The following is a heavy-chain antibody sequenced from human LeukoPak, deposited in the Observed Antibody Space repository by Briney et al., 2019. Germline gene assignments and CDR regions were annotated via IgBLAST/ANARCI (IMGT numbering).Heavy chain of an antibody. CDR2: IHYSGGST. D-gene: IGHD1-26*01. J-gene: IGHJ4*02. Sequence: GGSLRLSCAASGFTFSNYAMSWVRQAPGKGLEWVSSIHYSGGSTYYADSVKGRFTLSRDNSKNTSYLQMNSLKAEDTAVYYCAKGGSGLGGSWRLDYWGQGTLVTVSS. CDR3: AKGGSGLGGSWRLDY. V-gene: IGHV3-23*01. CDR1: GFTFSNYA.